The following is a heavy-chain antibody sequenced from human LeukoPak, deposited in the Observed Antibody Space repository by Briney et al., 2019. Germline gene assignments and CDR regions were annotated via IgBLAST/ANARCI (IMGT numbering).Heavy chain of an antibody. Sequence: PSETLSLTCTISGDSISSSSYYWSWIRQPPGKGLEWIGDIYYRGSTYNSPSLKSRVSISIDTSNNQFSLTLNSVTAADTALYFCARRRYYDSTGYLDWGQGTLVTVSS. CDR1: GDSISSSSYY. CDR2: IYYRGST. J-gene: IGHJ1*01. CDR3: ARRRYYDSTGYLD. V-gene: IGHV4-39*01. D-gene: IGHD3-22*01.